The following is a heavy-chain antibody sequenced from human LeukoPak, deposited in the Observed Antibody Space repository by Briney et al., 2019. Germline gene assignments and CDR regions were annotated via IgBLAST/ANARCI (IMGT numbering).Heavy chain of an antibody. Sequence: ASVKVSCKASGYTFTSYGISWVRQAPGQGLEWMGWISAYNGNTNYAQNFQGRVTMTTDTSTSTAYMELRSLRSDDTAVYYCARDPAYFDFWSGYSRTSNWFGPWGQGTLVTVSS. CDR2: ISAYNGNT. D-gene: IGHD3-3*01. CDR1: GYTFTSYG. V-gene: IGHV1-18*01. J-gene: IGHJ5*02. CDR3: ARDPAYFDFWSGYSRTSNWFGP.